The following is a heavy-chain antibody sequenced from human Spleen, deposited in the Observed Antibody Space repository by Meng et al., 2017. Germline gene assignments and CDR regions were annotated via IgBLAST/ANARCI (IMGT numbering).Heavy chain of an antibody. V-gene: IGHV3-23*01. J-gene: IGHJ4*02. Sequence: GESLKTSCAASGCTFSSYAMSWVRQAPTKGLEWVSAISGSGGSTYYADSLKGRFTISRDNSKNTLYLQVNSLRAEDTAVYYCARVGDSRGTYLYWGQGALVTVSS. CDR2: ISGSGGST. CDR3: ARVGDSRGTYLY. D-gene: IGHD3-22*01. CDR1: GCTFSSYA.